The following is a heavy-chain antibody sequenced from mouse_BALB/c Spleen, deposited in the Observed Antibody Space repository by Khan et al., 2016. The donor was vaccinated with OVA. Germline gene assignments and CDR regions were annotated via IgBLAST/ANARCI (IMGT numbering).Heavy chain of an antibody. CDR3: ARGPYYGSSWFAY. CDR2: ISYSGST. CDR1: GFSITSDYA. D-gene: IGHD1-1*01. J-gene: IGHJ3*01. Sequence: EVKLLESGPGLVKPSQSLSLTCTVTGFSITSDYAWNWIRQFPGNKLEWMAYISYSGSTSYNPSLKCRISITRDTSKNQFFLQLNSVTTEDTATYYCARGPYYGSSWFAYWGQGTLVTVSA. V-gene: IGHV3-2*02.